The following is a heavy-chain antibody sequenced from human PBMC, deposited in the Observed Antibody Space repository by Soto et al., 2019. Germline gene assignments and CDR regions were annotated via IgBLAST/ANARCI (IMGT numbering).Heavy chain of an antibody. V-gene: IGHV1-69*02. J-gene: IGHJ4*02. Sequence: QVQLVQSGAEVKKPGSSVKVSCKASGGTFSSYTISWVRQAPGQGLEWMGRIIPILGIANYAQKFQGRVTITADKSTSTAYMELSSLRSEDTAVYYWARVHSVGDHDYWGQGTLVTVSS. CDR1: GGTFSSYT. D-gene: IGHD4-17*01. CDR3: ARVHSVGDHDY. CDR2: IIPILGIA.